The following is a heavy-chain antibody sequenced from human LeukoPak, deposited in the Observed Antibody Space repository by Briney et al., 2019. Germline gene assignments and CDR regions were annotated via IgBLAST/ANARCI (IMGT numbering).Heavy chain of an antibody. CDR1: GFTFDDYA. D-gene: IGHD3-10*01. Sequence: PGGSLRLSCAASGFTFDDYAMHWVRQAPGKGLEWVSGISWNSGSIGYADSVKGRFTISRDNAKNSLYLQMNSLRAEDTALYYCAKSYGSGSYYSVYFDYWGQGTLVTVSS. J-gene: IGHJ4*02. CDR3: AKSYGSGSYYSVYFDY. V-gene: IGHV3-9*01. CDR2: ISWNSGSI.